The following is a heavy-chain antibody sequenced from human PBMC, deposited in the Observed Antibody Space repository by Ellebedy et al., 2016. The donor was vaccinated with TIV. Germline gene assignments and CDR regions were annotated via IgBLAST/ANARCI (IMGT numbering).Heavy chain of an antibody. CDR3: AREWGSGWYMPWGFDY. J-gene: IGHJ4*02. Sequence: SETLSLXXTVSGGSISSSSYYWSWIRQPPGKGLEWIGEINHSGSTNYNSSLKSRVTISVDTSKNQFSLKLSSVTAADTAVYYCAREWGSGWYMPWGFDYWGQGTLVTVSS. D-gene: IGHD6-19*01. CDR1: GGSISSSSYY. CDR2: INHSGST. V-gene: IGHV4-39*07.